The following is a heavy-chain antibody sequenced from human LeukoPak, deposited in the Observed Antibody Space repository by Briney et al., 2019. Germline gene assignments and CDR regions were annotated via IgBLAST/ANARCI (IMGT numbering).Heavy chain of an antibody. CDR1: GGSISSGGYY. CDR2: IYYSGST. J-gene: IGHJ4*02. D-gene: IGHD2-2*01. V-gene: IGHV4-31*03. CDR3: ASYCSSTSCHDY. Sequence: PSQTLSLTCTVSGGSISSGGYYWSWIRQHPGKGLEWIGYIYYSGSTYYNPSLKSRVTISVDTSKNQFSLKLSSVTAADTAVYCCASYCSSTSCHDYWGQGTLVTVSS.